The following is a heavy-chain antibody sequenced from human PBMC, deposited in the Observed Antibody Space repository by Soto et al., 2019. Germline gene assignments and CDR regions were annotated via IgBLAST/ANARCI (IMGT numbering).Heavy chain of an antibody. Sequence: EXLKICCKCSGYXFTNYLVVWVRHMPGKGLECMGIIYPGYSTTKYSPYFQGQVIISADKSISTAYLQWSSLKASDNAMYYCARRESAYYGMDVWGQGTTGTVS. CDR3: ARRESAYYGMDV. CDR1: GYXFTNYL. V-gene: IGHV5-51*01. D-gene: IGHD3-3*01. CDR2: IYPGYSTT. J-gene: IGHJ6*02.